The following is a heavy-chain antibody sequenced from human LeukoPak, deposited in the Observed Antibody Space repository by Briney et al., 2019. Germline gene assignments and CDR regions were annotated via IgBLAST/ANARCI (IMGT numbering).Heavy chain of an antibody. V-gene: IGHV3-23*01. CDR2: ISDSGGRT. Sequence: GGSLRLSCAVSGITLSNYGMSWVRQAPGKGLEWVAGISDSGGRTNYADSVKGRFTISRDNPKNTLYLQMNSLRAEDTAVYYCARVATYYYDSSGYSDYWGQGTLVTVSS. J-gene: IGHJ4*02. CDR3: ARVATYYYDSSGYSDY. D-gene: IGHD3-22*01. CDR1: GITLSNYG.